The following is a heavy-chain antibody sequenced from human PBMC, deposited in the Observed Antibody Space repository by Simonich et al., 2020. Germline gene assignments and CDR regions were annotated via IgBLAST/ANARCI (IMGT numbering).Heavy chain of an antibody. V-gene: IGHV1-2*02. CDR1: GYTFTVYY. Sequence: QVQLVQSGAEVKKPGASVKVSCKASGYTFTVYYMHWVRQAPGQGLEWMGWINPNSGGTTDAQKIQGRVTMTRDTSISTAYMELSRLRSDDTAVYYCASSKRGYNWNDFDYWGQGTLVTVSS. J-gene: IGHJ4*02. D-gene: IGHD1-1*01. CDR3: ASSKRGYNWNDFDY. CDR2: INPNSGGT.